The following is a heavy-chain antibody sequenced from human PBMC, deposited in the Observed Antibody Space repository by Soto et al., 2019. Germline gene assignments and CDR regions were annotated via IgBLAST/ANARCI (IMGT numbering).Heavy chain of an antibody. CDR2: INRDGSST. CDR3: ARDCSSSWGYGMDV. J-gene: IGHJ6*02. D-gene: IGHD6-13*01. CDR1: GFTFSSYW. V-gene: IGHV3-74*01. Sequence: EVQLVESGGGLVQPGGSLRLSCAASGFTFSSYWMHWVRPAPGQGLVWVSRINRDGSSTSYADSVKGRFTISRDNAKNTLYLQRNSLRAEDTAVYYCARDCSSSWGYGMDVWGQGTTVTVSS.